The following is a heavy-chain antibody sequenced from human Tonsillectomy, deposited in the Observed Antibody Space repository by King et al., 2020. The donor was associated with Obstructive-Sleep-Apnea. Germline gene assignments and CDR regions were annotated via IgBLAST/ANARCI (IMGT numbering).Heavy chain of an antibody. D-gene: IGHD3-22*01. J-gene: IGHJ4*02. V-gene: IGHV4-59*08. CDR3: ARHDYNSGYFGVFDS. Sequence: QLQESGPGLVKPSETLSLTCTVSGGSISTYYWSWIRQPPGKGLEYIGNIYYSGSSNYNPSLKSRVTISVDTSKNQFSLKLRSVTAADTAVYYCARHDYNSGYFGVFDSWGQGALVTVSS. CDR1: GGSISTYY. CDR2: IYYSGSS.